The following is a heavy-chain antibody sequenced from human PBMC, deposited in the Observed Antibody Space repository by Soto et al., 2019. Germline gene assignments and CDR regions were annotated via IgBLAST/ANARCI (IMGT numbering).Heavy chain of an antibody. D-gene: IGHD2-15*01. J-gene: IGHJ4*02. CDR2: INHSGST. CDR1: GGSFSGYY. V-gene: IGHV4-34*01. CDR3: ARGRVFDDIVVVVAAPPYYFDY. Sequence: SETLSLTCAVYGGSFSGYYWSWIRQPPGKGLEWIGEINHSGSTNYNPSLKSRVTISVDTSKNQFSLKLSSVTAADTAVYYCARGRVFDDIVVVVAAPPYYFDYWGQGTLVTVSS.